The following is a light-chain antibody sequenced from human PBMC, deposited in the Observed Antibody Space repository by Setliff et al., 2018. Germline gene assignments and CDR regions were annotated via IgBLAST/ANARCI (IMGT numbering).Light chain of an antibody. V-gene: IGLV1-44*01. Sequence: QSVLTQPPSASGTPGQRISLSCSGGGSNIGSNTVNWYQQIPGTAPKLLIYSNNQRPSGVSARFSGSKYGTSASLAISGLLSEDEADYYCAVSDDRVDAPVVFGGGTKVTVL. CDR1: GSNIGSNT. J-gene: IGLJ2*01. CDR2: SNN. CDR3: AVSDDRVDAPVV.